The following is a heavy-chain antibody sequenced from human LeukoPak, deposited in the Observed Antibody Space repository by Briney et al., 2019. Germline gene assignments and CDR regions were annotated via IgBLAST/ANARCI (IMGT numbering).Heavy chain of an antibody. V-gene: IGHV4-30-2*01. CDR3: ARDEGDGSYFDN. CDR2: IYHSGST. J-gene: IGHJ4*02. Sequence: SQTLSLTCAVSGGSISSGGYSWSWIRQPPGKGLEWIGYIYHSGSTYYNPSLKSRVTISVDTSKNQFSLKLSSVTAADTAVYYCARDEGDGSYFDNWGQGTLVTVSS. D-gene: IGHD2-15*01. CDR1: GGSISSGGYS.